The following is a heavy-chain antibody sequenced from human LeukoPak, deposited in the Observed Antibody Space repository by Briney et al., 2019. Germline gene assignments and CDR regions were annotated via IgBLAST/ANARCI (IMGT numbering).Heavy chain of an antibody. Sequence: PGGSLRLSCAASGFTFSSYEMNWVRQAPGKGLEWVSYISSSGSTIYYADSVKGRFTISRDNAKNSLYLQMNSLRAEGTAVYYCARDRKSWANYYGMDVWGQGTTVTVSS. V-gene: IGHV3-48*03. D-gene: IGHD6-13*01. CDR1: GFTFSSYE. J-gene: IGHJ6*02. CDR2: ISSSGSTI. CDR3: ARDRKSWANYYGMDV.